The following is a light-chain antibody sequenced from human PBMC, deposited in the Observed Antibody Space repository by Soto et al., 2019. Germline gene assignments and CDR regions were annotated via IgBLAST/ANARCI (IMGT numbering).Light chain of an antibody. Sequence: IQLTQSPSSLSASVGDRVTSTCRASQGISSYLAWYQQKPGKAPKLLIYAASTLQSGVPSRFSGSGSGTDFTLTISSLQPEDFATYYCQQLYSPPISFGQGTRLEIK. CDR1: QGISSY. CDR2: AAS. V-gene: IGKV1-9*01. CDR3: QQLYSPPIS. J-gene: IGKJ5*01.